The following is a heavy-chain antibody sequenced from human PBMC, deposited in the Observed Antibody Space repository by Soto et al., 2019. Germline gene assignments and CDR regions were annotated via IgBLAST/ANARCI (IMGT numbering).Heavy chain of an antibody. CDR3: ARDTYYYDSSGPDREIAPI. Sequence: PGGSLRLSCAASGFTFSSYGMHWVRQAPGKGLEWVAVIWYDGSNKYYADSVKGRFTISRDNSKNTLYLQMNSLRAEDTAVYYCARDTYYYDSSGPDREIAPIWGQGTMVTVSS. CDR2: IWYDGSNK. J-gene: IGHJ3*02. CDR1: GFTFSSYG. V-gene: IGHV3-33*01. D-gene: IGHD3-22*01.